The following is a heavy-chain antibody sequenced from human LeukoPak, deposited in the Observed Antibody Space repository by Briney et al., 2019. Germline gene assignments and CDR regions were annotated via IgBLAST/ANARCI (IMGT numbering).Heavy chain of an antibody. V-gene: IGHV3-20*04. CDR3: ARHIAAAGTNWFDP. J-gene: IGHJ5*02. Sequence: PGGSLRLSCAASGFTFDDHGMSWVRQASGKGLEWVSHINWNGASIGYADSVKGRFTISRDNAKTSLYLQMNSLRAEDTALYYCARHIAAAGTNWFDPWGQGTLVTVSS. CDR1: GFTFDDHG. D-gene: IGHD6-13*01. CDR2: INWNGASI.